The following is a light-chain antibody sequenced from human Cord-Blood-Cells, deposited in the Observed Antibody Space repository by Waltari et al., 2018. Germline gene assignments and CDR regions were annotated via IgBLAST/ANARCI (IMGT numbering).Light chain of an antibody. V-gene: IGLV2-14*01. CDR2: DVS. J-gene: IGLJ2*01. CDR1: SSDVGGYNY. CDR3: SSYTSSSTLVV. Sequence: QSARTQPAAGSGAPGQSITITCPGTSSDVGGYNYVSWYQQHPGKAPKLLIYDVSNRPSGVSNRFSRSKSGNTASLTISGLQAEDEADYYCSSYTSSSTLVVFGGGTKLTVL.